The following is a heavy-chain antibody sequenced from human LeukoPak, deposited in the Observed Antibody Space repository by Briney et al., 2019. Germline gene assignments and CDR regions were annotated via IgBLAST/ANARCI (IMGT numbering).Heavy chain of an antibody. D-gene: IGHD3-22*01. CDR3: ARDRDSRGYSHFDY. J-gene: IGHJ4*02. V-gene: IGHV3-74*01. CDR1: GFTFSTFW. CDR2: IHSDGSTT. Sequence: GGSLRLSCATSGFTFSTFWMHWVRHVPGKGLVWVSRIHSDGSTTNYADLAKGRFTISRDNAKNTLYLQMNSLRAEDTAVYYCARDRDSRGYSHFDYWGQGTLVTVSS.